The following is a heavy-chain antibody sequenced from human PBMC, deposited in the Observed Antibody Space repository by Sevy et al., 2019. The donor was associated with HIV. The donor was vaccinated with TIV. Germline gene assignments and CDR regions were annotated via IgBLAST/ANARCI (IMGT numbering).Heavy chain of an antibody. D-gene: IGHD2-15*01. CDR3: ARERAFCSGDSCDSDY. Sequence: GESLKISCAASGFTFSNYAMSWVRQAPGKGLEWVSSISGSGGSTYDADSAKGRFTISRGNSKNTLYLQMNSLRGEDTAVYYCARERAFCSGDSCDSDYWGQGTLVTVSS. CDR2: ISGSGGST. V-gene: IGHV3-23*01. J-gene: IGHJ4*02. CDR1: GFTFSNYA.